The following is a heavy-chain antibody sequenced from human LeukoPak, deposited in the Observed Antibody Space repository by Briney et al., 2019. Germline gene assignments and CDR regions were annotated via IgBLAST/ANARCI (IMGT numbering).Heavy chain of an antibody. CDR2: IFYSGST. D-gene: IGHD3-22*01. CDR3: ARRTYYYDSSGAGNDAFDI. V-gene: IGHV4-39*07. Sequence: SETLSLTCTVSSGSISTSNYYWGWVRQPPGKALEWLGNIFYSGSTYYSPSLKSRVTISLDTSRNQFSLKLSSVTAADTAVYYCARRTYYYDSSGAGNDAFDIWGQGTMVTVSS. CDR1: SGSISTSNYY. J-gene: IGHJ3*02.